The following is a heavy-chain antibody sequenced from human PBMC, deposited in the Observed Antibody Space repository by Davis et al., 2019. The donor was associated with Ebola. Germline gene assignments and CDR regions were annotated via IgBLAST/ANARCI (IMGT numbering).Heavy chain of an antibody. J-gene: IGHJ4*02. CDR1: GFTFQNAW. CDR3: AKDSLLISGSNDY. CDR2: ISGSGGST. V-gene: IGHV3-23*01. D-gene: IGHD1-26*01. Sequence: GESLKISCAASGFTFQNAWMNWVRQAPGKGLEWVSAISGSGGSTYYADSVKGRFTISRDNSKNTLYLQMNSLRAEDTAVYYCAKDSLLISGSNDYWGQGTLVTVSS.